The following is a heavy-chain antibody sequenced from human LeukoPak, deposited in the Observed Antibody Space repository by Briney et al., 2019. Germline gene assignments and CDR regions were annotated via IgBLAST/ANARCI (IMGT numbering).Heavy chain of an antibody. Sequence: SGGSLRLSCAAAGFTFSSDWMSWVRQAPGKWLEWVANIKQDGSEKYYVDSVTGRFTISTDNAKNSLYLQMNSLRAEDTAVYYCARDHMTTVTKNDYWGQGTLVTVSS. CDR3: ARDHMTTVTKNDY. J-gene: IGHJ4*02. CDR2: IKQDGSEK. D-gene: IGHD4-17*01. V-gene: IGHV3-7*03. CDR1: GFTFSSDW.